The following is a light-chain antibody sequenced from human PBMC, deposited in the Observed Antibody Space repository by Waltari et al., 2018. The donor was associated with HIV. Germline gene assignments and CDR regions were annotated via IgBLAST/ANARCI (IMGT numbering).Light chain of an antibody. V-gene: IGLV2-23*02. CDR2: EVS. Sequence: QSALTQPAPVSGSPGQSITISCTGTSSDVGRHHLVPRYQQLPGKAPKLMIYEVSKRPSGVSNRFSGSKSGNTASLTISGLQAEDEADYYCCSYAGSSTSHVVFGGGTKLTVL. CDR3: CSYAGSSTSHVV. CDR1: SSDVGRHHL. J-gene: IGLJ2*01.